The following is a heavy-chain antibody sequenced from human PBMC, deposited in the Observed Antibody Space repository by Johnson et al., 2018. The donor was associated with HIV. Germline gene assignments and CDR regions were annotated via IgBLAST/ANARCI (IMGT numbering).Heavy chain of an antibody. CDR2: ISYDGSNK. V-gene: IGHV3-30*02. Sequence: QVQLVESGGGVVQPGGSLRLSCAASGFTFSSYGMHWVRQAPGKGLEWVAFISYDGSNKYYGDSVKGRFTISRENYKKTLYLQMNSLRAEDTAVYHCSKDTNYAFDIWGQGTMVTVSS. D-gene: IGHD1-1*01. CDR3: SKDTNYAFDI. CDR1: GFTFSSYG. J-gene: IGHJ3*02.